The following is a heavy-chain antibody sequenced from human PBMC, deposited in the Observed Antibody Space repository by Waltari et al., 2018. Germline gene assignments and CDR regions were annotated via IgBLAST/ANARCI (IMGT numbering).Heavy chain of an antibody. V-gene: IGHV4-59*08. CDR3: ARQDPDDGLSMPFDP. CDR1: GGYISSYY. J-gene: IGHJ5*02. Sequence: QVQLQESGPGLVKPSETLSLTCTVSGGYISSYYWSWIRQPPGKGLEWIGYIYYSGSTTYNPSLKSRVTISVDTSKNQFSLKLSSVTAADTAVYYCARQDPDDGLSMPFDPWGQGTLVTVSS. D-gene: IGHD3-16*02. CDR2: IYYSGST.